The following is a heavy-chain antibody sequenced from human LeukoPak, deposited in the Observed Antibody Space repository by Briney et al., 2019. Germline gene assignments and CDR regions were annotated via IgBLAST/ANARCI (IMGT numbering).Heavy chain of an antibody. D-gene: IGHD4-17*01. J-gene: IGHJ3*02. Sequence: GGSLRLSCAASGFTFSSYWMSWVRPAPGKGLKWVANIKQDGSEKYYVDSVKGRFTISRGNAKNSLYLQMNSLRAEDTAVYYCAREETTVTDDAFDIWGQGTMVTVSP. CDR1: GFTFSSYW. V-gene: IGHV3-7*01. CDR2: IKQDGSEK. CDR3: AREETTVTDDAFDI.